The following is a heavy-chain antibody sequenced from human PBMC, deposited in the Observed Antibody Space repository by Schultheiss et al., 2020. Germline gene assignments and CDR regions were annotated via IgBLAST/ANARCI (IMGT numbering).Heavy chain of an antibody. J-gene: IGHJ4*02. CDR2: ISSSSSYI. Sequence: ESLKISCAASGFTFSSYSMNWVRQAPGKGLEWVSSISSSSSYIYYADSVKGRFTISRDNAKNSLYLQMNSLRAEDTAVYYCAKAAGSGWYVGFDYWGQGTLVTVSS. CDR3: AKAAGSGWYVGFDY. CDR1: GFTFSSYS. D-gene: IGHD6-19*01. V-gene: IGHV3-21*01.